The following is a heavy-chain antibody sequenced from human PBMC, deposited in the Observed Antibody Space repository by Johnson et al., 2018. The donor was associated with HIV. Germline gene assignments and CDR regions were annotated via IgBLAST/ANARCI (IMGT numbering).Heavy chain of an antibody. CDR2: IYSGGST. V-gene: IGHV3-53*01. D-gene: IGHD1-7*01. Sequence: VQLVESGGGLIQPGGSLRLSCAASGFTVSSNYMSWVRQAPGKGLEWVSVIYSGGSTYYADSVKGRFTISRDNSKNTLYLQMNSLRAEDTAVYYCARAGQLPEDAFDSWGQGTMVTVSA. CDR3: ARAGQLPEDAFDS. CDR1: GFTVSSNY. J-gene: IGHJ3*02.